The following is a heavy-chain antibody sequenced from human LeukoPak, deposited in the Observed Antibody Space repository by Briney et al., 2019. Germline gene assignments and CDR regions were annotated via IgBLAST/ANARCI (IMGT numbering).Heavy chain of an antibody. CDR3: ARESITPTYYYGSGSWGGFDY. V-gene: IGHV3-48*03. Sequence: GGSLGLSCAASGFTFSSYEMNWVRQAPGKGLEWVSYISSSGSTIYYADSVKGRFTISRDNAKNSLYLQMNSLRAEDTAVYYCARESITPTYYYGSGSWGGFDYWGQGTLVTVSS. J-gene: IGHJ4*02. D-gene: IGHD3-10*01. CDR2: ISSSGSTI. CDR1: GFTFSSYE.